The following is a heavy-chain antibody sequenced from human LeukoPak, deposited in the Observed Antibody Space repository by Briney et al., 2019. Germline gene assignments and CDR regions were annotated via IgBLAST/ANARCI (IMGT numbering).Heavy chain of an antibody. D-gene: IGHD3-3*01. CDR2: IYYSGST. J-gene: IGHJ4*02. Sequence: SETLPLTCTVSGNSINSGSYYWVWIRQPPGKGLEWIGSIYYSGSTYYNPSLKSRVTISVDTSKIQFSLRLSSVTAADTAVYYCARLGVFGVVSDSWGQGILVTVSS. V-gene: IGHV4-39*01. CDR1: GNSINSGSYY. CDR3: ARLGVFGVVSDS.